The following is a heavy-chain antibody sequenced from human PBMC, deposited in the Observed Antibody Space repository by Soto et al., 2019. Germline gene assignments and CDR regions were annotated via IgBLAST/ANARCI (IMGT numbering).Heavy chain of an antibody. CDR3: ARAAWVRPDAFGP. CDR1: GDSSGPYY. V-gene: IGHV4-59*01. D-gene: IGHD1-26*01. Sequence: SETLSLTCTVSGDSSGPYYGNWIRQPPGKGPEWIGYISYTGSTVNNPSLKSRVTISKETSNNHFSLKLASLTAADTAMYYCARAAWVRPDAFGPWGQGTLVTVSS. J-gene: IGHJ5*02. CDR2: ISYTGST.